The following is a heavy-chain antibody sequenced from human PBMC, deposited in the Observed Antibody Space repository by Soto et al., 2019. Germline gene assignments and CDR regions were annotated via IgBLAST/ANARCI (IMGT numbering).Heavy chain of an antibody. V-gene: IGHV5-51*01. J-gene: IGHJ6*02. Sequence: EVQLVQSGAEVKKPGESLKISCKGSGYSFTSYWIGWVRQMPGKGLEWMGIIYPGDSDTRYSPSFQGQVTISADKSISTDYLQWSSLKASDTAMYYCARPREAGKYYYGVDVWGQGTTVTVSS. CDR2: IYPGDSDT. CDR1: GYSFTSYW. D-gene: IGHD6-19*01. CDR3: ARPREAGKYYYGVDV.